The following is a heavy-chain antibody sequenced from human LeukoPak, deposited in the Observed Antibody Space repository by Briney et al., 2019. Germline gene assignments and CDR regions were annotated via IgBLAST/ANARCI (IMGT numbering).Heavy chain of an antibody. CDR1: GFTFSSYS. CDR3: ASETGAYYYDSSRLHALHI. D-gene: IGHD3-22*01. CDR2: ISSSSSYI. Sequence: PGGSLRLSCAASGFTFSSYSMNWVRQAPGKGLEWVSSISSSSSYIYYADSVKGRFTISRDNAKNSLYLQMNSLRAEDTAVYYCASETGAYYYDSSRLHALHISRQGTMVTASS. V-gene: IGHV3-21*01. J-gene: IGHJ3*02.